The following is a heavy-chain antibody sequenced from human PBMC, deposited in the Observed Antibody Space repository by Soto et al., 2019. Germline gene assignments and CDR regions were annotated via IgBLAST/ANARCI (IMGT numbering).Heavy chain of an antibody. J-gene: IGHJ4*02. Sequence: SETLSLTCTVSGGSISSYYWSWIRQPPGKGLEWIGYIYYSGSTNYNPSLKSRVTISVDTSKNQFSLKLSSVTAADTAVYYCARWVGHNRNFDYWGQGTLVTVSS. V-gene: IGHV4-59*01. CDR3: ARWVGHNRNFDY. CDR1: GGSISSYY. CDR2: IYYSGST.